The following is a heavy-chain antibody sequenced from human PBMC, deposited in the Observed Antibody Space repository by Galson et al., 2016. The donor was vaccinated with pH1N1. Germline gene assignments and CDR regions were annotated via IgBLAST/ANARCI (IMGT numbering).Heavy chain of an antibody. Sequence: SLRLSCAASGFTFRLHGMCWVRQAFGKGLEWVAYISGGGGDKFYAESVRGRFTISRDNAYSTVSLQMDRLTVDDTAVYFCARNYYDATGYSSELDHWGQGPLVTVSS. D-gene: IGHD3-9*01. CDR1: GFTFRLHG. V-gene: IGHV3-23*01. CDR3: ARNYYDATGYSSELDH. J-gene: IGHJ4*02. CDR2: ISGGGGDK.